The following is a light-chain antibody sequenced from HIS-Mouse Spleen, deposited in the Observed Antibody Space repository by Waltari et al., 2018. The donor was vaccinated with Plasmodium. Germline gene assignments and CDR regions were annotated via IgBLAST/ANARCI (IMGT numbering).Light chain of an antibody. V-gene: IGKV1-39*01. CDR2: AAS. CDR1: QSISSY. CDR3: QQSYSTWT. Sequence: DIQMNQSPSSLSAPVGDRVTITGWASQSISSYLNWYQQKPGNAPKIMISAASSLQSGVPSRFSCSGSATDSTLSISILQPEYLATYYNQQSYSTWTFGQGTKVEIK. J-gene: IGKJ1*01.